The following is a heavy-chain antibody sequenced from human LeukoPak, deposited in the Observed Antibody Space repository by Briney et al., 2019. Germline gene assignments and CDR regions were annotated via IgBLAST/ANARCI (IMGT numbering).Heavy chain of an antibody. V-gene: IGHV3-21*01. D-gene: IGHD3-10*01. CDR1: GFTFSSYS. Sequence: GGSLRLSCAASGFTFSSYSMNWVRQAPGKGLEWVSSISISSSYIYYADSVKGRFTISRDNAKNSLYLQMNSLRAEDTAVYYCARAGMVQGVILTYLDYWGQGTLVTVSS. CDR2: ISISSSYI. CDR3: ARAGMVQGVILTYLDY. J-gene: IGHJ4*02.